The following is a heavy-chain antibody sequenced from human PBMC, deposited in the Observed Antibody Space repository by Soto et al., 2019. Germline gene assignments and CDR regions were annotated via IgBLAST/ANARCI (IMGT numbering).Heavy chain of an antibody. CDR2: ITSSSSTI. Sequence: EVQLAESGGGLVQPGGSLRLSCAASGFTFSSYNMNWVRQAPGKGLEWVSYITSSSSTIYYADSVKGRFTISRDNAKNSLYLQMNSLRDEDTAVYYCARDIYGGNSRGLDYWGQGTLVTVSS. V-gene: IGHV3-48*02. D-gene: IGHD4-17*01. J-gene: IGHJ4*02. CDR3: ARDIYGGNSRGLDY. CDR1: GFTFSSYN.